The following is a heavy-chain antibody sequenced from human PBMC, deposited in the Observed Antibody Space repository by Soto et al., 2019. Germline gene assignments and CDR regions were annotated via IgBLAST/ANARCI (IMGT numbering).Heavy chain of an antibody. Sequence: EVQLLESGGGLVQPGGSLRLSCAVSGFTFSSHAMSWVRQAPGKGLECVSSITGXGDSTYYADSVKGRFTISRDKSKXXXXXXXXXXXXXXXXXXXXXXXXXXXXXLSAQTFDYWGQGTQVTVSS. CDR3: XXXXXXXXXLSAQTFDY. J-gene: IGHJ4*02. D-gene: IGHD3-22*01. V-gene: IGHV3-23*01. CDR1: GFTFSSHA. CDR2: ITGXGDST.